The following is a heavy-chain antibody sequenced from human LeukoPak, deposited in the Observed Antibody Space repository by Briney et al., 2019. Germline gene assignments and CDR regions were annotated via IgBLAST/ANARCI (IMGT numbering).Heavy chain of an antibody. D-gene: IGHD3-22*01. J-gene: IGHJ5*02. Sequence: SETLSLTCTVSGGSISSYYWGWIRQPPGKGLEWIGSIYYSGSTYYNPSLKSRVTISVDTSKNQFSLKLSSVTAADTAVYYCARHVRITMIVAWFDPWGQGTLVTVST. CDR1: GGSISSYY. CDR2: IYYSGST. V-gene: IGHV4-39*01. CDR3: ARHVRITMIVAWFDP.